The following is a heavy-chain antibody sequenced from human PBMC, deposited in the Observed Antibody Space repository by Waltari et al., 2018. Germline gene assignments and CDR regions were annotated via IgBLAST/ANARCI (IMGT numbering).Heavy chain of an antibody. Sequence: QVQLQQWGAGLLKPSETLSLTCAVYGGSFSGYYWSWIRQPPGKGLEWIGEINHSGNTIYNPSLKSRVTISVDTSKNQFSLKLSFVTAADTAGYYCARRKTRRTMVRGALDYWGQGTLVTVSS. CDR1: GGSFSGYY. D-gene: IGHD3-10*01. J-gene: IGHJ4*02. V-gene: IGHV4-34*01. CDR3: ARRKTRRTMVRGALDY. CDR2: INHSGNT.